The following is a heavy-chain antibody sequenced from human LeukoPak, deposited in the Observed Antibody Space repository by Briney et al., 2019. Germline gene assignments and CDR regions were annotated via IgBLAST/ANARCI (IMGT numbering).Heavy chain of an antibody. Sequence: VASVKVSCKASGYTFTSYGISWVRQAPGQGLEWMGWISAYNGNTNYAQKPQGRVTMTTDTSTSTAYMELRSLRSDDTAVYYCARFERSTSYYYYGMDVWGQGTTVTVSS. J-gene: IGHJ6*02. CDR2: ISAYNGNT. CDR1: GYTFTSYG. V-gene: IGHV1-18*01. CDR3: ARFERSTSYYYYGMDV. D-gene: IGHD2-2*01.